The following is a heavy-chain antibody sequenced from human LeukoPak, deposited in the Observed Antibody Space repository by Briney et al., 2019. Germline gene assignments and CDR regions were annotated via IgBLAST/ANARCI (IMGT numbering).Heavy chain of an antibody. J-gene: IGHJ6*03. CDR1: GFTFSSYW. CDR2: IKEDGNEK. Sequence: PGGSLGLSCATSGFTFSSYWMSWVRQAPGKGLEWVANIKEDGNEKYYVDSVKGRFTISRDNAKNSLYLQMNSLRAEDTAVYYCATYYYYYMDVWGKGTTVTVSS. V-gene: IGHV3-7*01. CDR3: ATYYYYYMDV.